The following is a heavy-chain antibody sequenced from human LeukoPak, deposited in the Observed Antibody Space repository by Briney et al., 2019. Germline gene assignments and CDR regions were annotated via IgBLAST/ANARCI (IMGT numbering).Heavy chain of an antibody. V-gene: IGHV6-1*01. CDR3: ARESIERRFDY. CDR2: TQYRSEWSN. Sequence: SHTLSLTFAISVYSVSTNSAAWTWIRQSPSTGLEWLGRTQYRSEWSNDYAESVKSRITINADTSKNQFSLQLNSVTPEDTAVYYCARESIERRFDYWGQGTLVTVSS. J-gene: IGHJ4*02. CDR1: VYSVSTNSAA. D-gene: IGHD5-24*01.